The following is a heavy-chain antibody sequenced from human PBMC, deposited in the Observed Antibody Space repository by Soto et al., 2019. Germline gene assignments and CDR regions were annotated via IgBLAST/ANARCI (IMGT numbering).Heavy chain of an antibody. V-gene: IGHV3-30*18. CDR2: IASDSSYK. CDR1: GFTFRTSV. Sequence: QVQLVESGGGVVQPGTSLRLSCAASGFTFRTSVRHWVRQAPGKGLEWVAVIASDSSYKNCTGSVKGRFTISRDKSKNTLYLEMSSLRAEDTAVYYCAKDDTAPHHFDYWGLGTLVTVSP. CDR3: AKDDTAPHHFDY. J-gene: IGHJ4*02.